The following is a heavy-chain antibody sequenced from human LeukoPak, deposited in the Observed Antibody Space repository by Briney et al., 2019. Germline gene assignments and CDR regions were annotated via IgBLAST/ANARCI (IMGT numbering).Heavy chain of an antibody. CDR3: TIMHPYYDGSGYWVQ. Sequence: PGGSLRLSCAASGFTFSSYAMSWVRQAPGKGLEWVSGISTSGGSTSYADSVKGRSTISRDNPRNTLYMQMNSMRAEDTAVYYCTIMHPYYDGSGYWVQWGQGTLVTVSS. J-gene: IGHJ4*02. CDR1: GFTFSSYA. D-gene: IGHD3-22*01. V-gene: IGHV3-23*01. CDR2: ISTSGGST.